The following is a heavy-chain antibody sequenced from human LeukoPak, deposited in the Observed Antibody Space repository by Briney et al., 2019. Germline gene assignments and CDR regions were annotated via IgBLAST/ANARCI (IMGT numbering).Heavy chain of an antibody. CDR1: GGTFSNYS. CDR3: ACQIEVGATHRGFYYYMDV. J-gene: IGHJ6*03. Sequence: ASVEVSCKASGGTFSNYSISWVRQAPGQGLEWMGEIIPIFGTANYAQKFQGRVTITADKSTSTAYMELSSLRSEDTAVYYCACQIEVGATHRGFYYYMDVWGKGTTVTVSS. CDR2: IIPIFGTA. V-gene: IGHV1-69*06. D-gene: IGHD1-26*01.